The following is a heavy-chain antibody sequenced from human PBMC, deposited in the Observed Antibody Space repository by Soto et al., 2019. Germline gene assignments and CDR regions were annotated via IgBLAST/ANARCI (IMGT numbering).Heavy chain of an antibody. D-gene: IGHD6-19*01. V-gene: IGHV1-18*04. CDR1: GYTFTSYG. J-gene: IGHJ6*02. Sequence: ASVKVSCKASGYTFTSYGISWVRQAPGQGLEWMGWISAYNGNTNYAQKLQGRVTMTADTSTSTAYMELRSLRSDDTAVYYCARGPHSSGTYYYYYCMDVWAQGTTVTVSS. CDR2: ISAYNGNT. CDR3: ARGPHSSGTYYYYYCMDV.